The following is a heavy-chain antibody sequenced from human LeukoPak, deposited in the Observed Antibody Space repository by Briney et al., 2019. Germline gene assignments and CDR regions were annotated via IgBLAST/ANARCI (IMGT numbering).Heavy chain of an antibody. J-gene: IGHJ4*02. D-gene: IGHD6-6*01. CDR3: ARGWKAARPYYFDY. CDR1: GFTFSSYS. Sequence: PGGSLRLSCAASGFTFSSYSMNWVRQAQGRGLSGAPYISSSSSTTYYADSVKGRFTISRDNAKNSLHLQMNSLRAEDTAVYYCARGWKAARPYYFDYWGQGTLVTVSS. V-gene: IGHV3-48*01. CDR2: ISSSSSTT.